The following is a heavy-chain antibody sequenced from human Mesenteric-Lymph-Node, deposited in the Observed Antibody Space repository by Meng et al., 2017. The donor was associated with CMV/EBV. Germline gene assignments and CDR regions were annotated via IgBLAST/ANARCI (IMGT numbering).Heavy chain of an antibody. CDR2: TYYRSKWYN. V-gene: IGHV6-1*01. Sequence: CAISGDSVSSNRAAWNWSRQSPSRGLEWLGRTYYRSKWYNDYAVSVKSRITINPDTSKNHFSVQLNSVTPEDTAVYFCARATYGYFDYWGQGTLVTVSS. CDR3: ARATYGYFDY. D-gene: IGHD2-8*01. J-gene: IGHJ4*02. CDR1: GDSVSSNRAA.